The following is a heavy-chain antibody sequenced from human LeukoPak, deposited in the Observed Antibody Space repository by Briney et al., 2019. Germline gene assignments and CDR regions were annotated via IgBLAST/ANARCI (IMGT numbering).Heavy chain of an antibody. Sequence: GGSLRLSCAASGFTVSSNYMSWVRQAPGKGLEWVSVIYSGGSTYYADSVKGRFTTSRDNSKNTLYLQMNSLRAEDTAVYYCARQTTVTTFDYWGQGTLVTVSS. CDR1: GFTVSSNY. V-gene: IGHV3-53*01. CDR2: IYSGGST. J-gene: IGHJ4*02. D-gene: IGHD4-11*01. CDR3: ARQTTVTTFDY.